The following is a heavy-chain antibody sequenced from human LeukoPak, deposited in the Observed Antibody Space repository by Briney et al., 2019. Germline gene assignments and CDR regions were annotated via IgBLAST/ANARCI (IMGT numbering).Heavy chain of an antibody. V-gene: IGHV4-34*01. CDR2: INHSGNT. J-gene: IGHJ5*02. D-gene: IGHD6-6*01. CDR1: GGSFSGYY. CDR3: ARGCCSSSSVWFDP. Sequence: SETLSLTCAVYGGSFSGYYWSWIRQPPGKGLEWIGEINHSGNTNYNPSLKSRVTISVDTSKNQFSLKLSSVTAADTAVYYCARGCCSSSSVWFDPWGQGTLVTVSS.